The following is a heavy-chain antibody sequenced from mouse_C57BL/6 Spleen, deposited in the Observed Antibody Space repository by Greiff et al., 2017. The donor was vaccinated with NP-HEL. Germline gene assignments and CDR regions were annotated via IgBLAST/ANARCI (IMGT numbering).Heavy chain of an antibody. CDR2: ISDGGSYT. D-gene: IGHD1-1*01. CDR3: AREGTTVVALDY. CDR1: GFTFSSYA. J-gene: IGHJ2*01. V-gene: IGHV5-4*01. Sequence: EVQGVESGGGLVKPGGSLKLSCAASGFTFSSYAMSWVRQTPEKRLEWVATISDGGSYTYYPDNVKGRFTISRDNAKNNLYLQMSHLKSEDTAMYYCAREGTTVVALDYWGQGTTLTVSS.